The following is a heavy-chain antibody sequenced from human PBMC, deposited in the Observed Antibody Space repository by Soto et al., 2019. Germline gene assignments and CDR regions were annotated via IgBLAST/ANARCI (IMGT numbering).Heavy chain of an antibody. CDR2: ISGSGDDT. J-gene: IGHJ4*02. Sequence: QLLESGGGFVQPGGSLRLSCVASGFTFSNFAMAWVRQAPGEGLEWVSAISGSGDDTFYADSMKGRFTISRDNSKDPLYLQINSLRAEDTAVYYFANPIPRTGTTFGFWGQGTLVTVSS. CDR3: ANPIPRTGTTFGF. CDR1: GFTFSNFA. V-gene: IGHV3-23*01. D-gene: IGHD1-1*01.